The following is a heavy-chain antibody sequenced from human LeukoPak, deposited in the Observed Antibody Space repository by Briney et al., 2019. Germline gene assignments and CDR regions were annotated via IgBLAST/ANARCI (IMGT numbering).Heavy chain of an antibody. CDR1: GGTFSSYT. J-gene: IGHJ5*02. CDR2: IIPILGIA. V-gene: IGHV1-69*04. Sequence: ASVKVSCKASGGTFSSYTISWVRQAPGQGLEWMGRIIPILGIANYAQKFQGRVTITADKSTSTAYMELSSLRSEDTAVYYCAREWGGAGRETYYDFWSGYSDWFDPWGQGTLVTVSS. D-gene: IGHD3-3*01. CDR3: AREWGGAGRETYYDFWSGYSDWFDP.